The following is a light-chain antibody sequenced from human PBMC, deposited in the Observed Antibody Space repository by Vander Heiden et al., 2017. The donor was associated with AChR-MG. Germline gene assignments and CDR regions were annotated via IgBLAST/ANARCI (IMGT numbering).Light chain of an antibody. V-gene: IGLV1-47*01. CDR3: AAWDDSLSGRV. Sequence: QSVLTQPSSASGSPGQRVTISCSGSNSNVGNNYVYWYQQRPGTAPKLVIYRSNQRPSGVPDRFSGSKSGTSASLAISGLRSEDEGDYYCAAWDDSLSGRVFGGGTKLTVL. CDR2: RSN. J-gene: IGLJ2*01. CDR1: NSNVGNNY.